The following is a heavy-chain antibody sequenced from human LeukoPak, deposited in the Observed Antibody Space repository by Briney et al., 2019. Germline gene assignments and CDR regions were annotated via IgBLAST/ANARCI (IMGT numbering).Heavy chain of an antibody. CDR1: GFTVSTNY. D-gene: IGHD6-19*01. V-gene: IGHV3-66*01. CDR2: IYSGGST. CDR3: ARGAVAGTRLYWYFDL. J-gene: IGHJ2*01. Sequence: GGSLRLSCAASGFTVSTNYMSWVRQAPGRGLEWISVIYSGGSTSYAESVKGRFTISRDNSKNTLFLQMNSLRAEDTPVYYCARGAVAGTRLYWYFDLWGRGTLVTVSS.